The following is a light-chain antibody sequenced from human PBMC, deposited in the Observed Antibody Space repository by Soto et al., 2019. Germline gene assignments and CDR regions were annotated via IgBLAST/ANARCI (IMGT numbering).Light chain of an antibody. V-gene: IGKV1-5*01. J-gene: IGKJ1*01. CDR2: DAS. CDR1: QSISSW. Sequence: DIQMTQSPSTLSASVGDRVTITCRASQSISSWLAWYQQKPGKAPKLLIYDASYLERGVPSRFSGSGSGTEFTLTISSLQPDDLATYYCQQYNSFWTFGQGXKV. CDR3: QQYNSFWT.